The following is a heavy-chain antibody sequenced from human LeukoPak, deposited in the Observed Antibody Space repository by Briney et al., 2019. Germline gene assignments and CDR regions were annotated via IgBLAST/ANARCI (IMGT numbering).Heavy chain of an antibody. CDR3: ARRDAYNLDY. D-gene: IGHD5-24*01. Sequence: GRSLRLSCEVSGFTFSNYAVHWVRQAPGRGLAWVAVISHDDGSNTYYAASVKGRFTVSRDNSKNTLYLLMNSLRPEDTAMYFCARRDAYNLDYWGRGTLVTVSS. CDR2: ISHDDGSNT. CDR1: GFTFSNYA. J-gene: IGHJ4*02. V-gene: IGHV3-30*04.